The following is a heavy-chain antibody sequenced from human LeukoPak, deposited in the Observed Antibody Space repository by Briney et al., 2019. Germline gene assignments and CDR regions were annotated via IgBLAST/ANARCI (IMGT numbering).Heavy chain of an antibody. V-gene: IGHV1-18*04. D-gene: IGHD6-19*01. Sequence: VASVKVSCKASGYTFTGYYMHWVRQAPGQGLEWMGWISAYNGNTNYAQKLQGRVTMTTDTSTSTAYMELRSLRSDDTAVYYCARDQSSGWYGWFDPWGQGTLVTVSS. CDR3: ARDQSSGWYGWFDP. CDR2: ISAYNGNT. CDR1: GYTFTGYY. J-gene: IGHJ5*02.